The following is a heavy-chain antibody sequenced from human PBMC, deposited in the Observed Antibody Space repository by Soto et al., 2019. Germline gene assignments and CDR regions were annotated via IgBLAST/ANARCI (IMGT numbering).Heavy chain of an antibody. CDR1: GGSISSSSYY. Sequence: PSETLSLTCTVSGGSISSSSYYWGWIRQPPGKGLEWIGSIYYSGSTYYNPSLKSRVTISVDTSKNQFSLKLSSVTAADTAVYYCASQLAVAVYYYYGMDVWGQGTTVTVSS. D-gene: IGHD6-19*01. CDR3: ASQLAVAVYYYYGMDV. V-gene: IGHV4-39*01. CDR2: IYYSGST. J-gene: IGHJ6*02.